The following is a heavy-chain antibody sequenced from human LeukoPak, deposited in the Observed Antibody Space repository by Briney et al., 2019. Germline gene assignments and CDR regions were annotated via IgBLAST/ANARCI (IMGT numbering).Heavy chain of an antibody. CDR1: GDSITSTSYY. V-gene: IGHV4-39*07. J-gene: IGHJ5*01. D-gene: IGHD3-3*01. CDR2: FFYSGTT. Sequence: SETLSLTCSVSGDSITSTSYYWAWIRQPPGKGLEWIGSFFYSGTTHYTPSLRSRVSISVDTAKTQFSLKLSSVTAADTAVYYCARDAITIFGVVINWFDSWGPGTLVTVSS. CDR3: ARDAITIFGVVINWFDS.